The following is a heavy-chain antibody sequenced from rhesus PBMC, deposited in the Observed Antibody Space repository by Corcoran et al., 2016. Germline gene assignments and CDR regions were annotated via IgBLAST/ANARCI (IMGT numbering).Heavy chain of an antibody. CDR3: ATPADLDY. J-gene: IGHJ4*01. Sequence: QVQLQESGPGLVKPSETLSLTCAVSGGSISDDYYWSWIRQPPGKGLEWIGYNYGSGGGTNNSPSYMIRVTISIDTAKNQFSLKLSSVTAADTAVYYCATPADLDYWGQGVLVTVSS. D-gene: IGHD6-31*01. CDR2: NYGSGGGT. V-gene: IGHV4-106*01. CDR1: GGSISDDYY.